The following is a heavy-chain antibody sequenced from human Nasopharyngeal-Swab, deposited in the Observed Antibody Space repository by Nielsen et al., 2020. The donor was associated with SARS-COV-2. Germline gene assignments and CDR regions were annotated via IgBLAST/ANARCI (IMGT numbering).Heavy chain of an antibody. J-gene: IGHJ4*02. CDR2: INHSGST. CDR1: GGSFSGYY. Sequence: SETLSLTCAVSGGSFSGYYWSWIRQPPGKGLEWIGEINHSGSTNYNPSLESRVTISVDTSKNQFSLKLSSVTAADTVVYYCARGELLDYWGQGTLVTVSS. D-gene: IGHD1-7*01. CDR3: ARGELLDY. V-gene: IGHV4-34*01.